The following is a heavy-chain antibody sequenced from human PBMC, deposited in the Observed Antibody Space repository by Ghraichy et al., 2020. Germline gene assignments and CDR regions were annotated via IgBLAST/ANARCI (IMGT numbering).Heavy chain of an antibody. CDR3: ARDRWDTAMATDRGFYY. Sequence: GGSLRLSCAASGFTFSSYSMNWVRQAPGKGLERVSYISSSSSTIYYADSVKGRFTISRDNAKNSLYLQMNSLRAEDTAVYYCARDRWDTAMATDRGFYYWGHGTLVTVSS. D-gene: IGHD5-18*01. V-gene: IGHV3-48*01. J-gene: IGHJ4*01. CDR1: GFTFSSYS. CDR2: ISSSSSTI.